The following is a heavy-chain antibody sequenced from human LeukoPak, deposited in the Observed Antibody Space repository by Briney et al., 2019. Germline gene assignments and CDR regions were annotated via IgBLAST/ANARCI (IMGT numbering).Heavy chain of an antibody. CDR3: VKGGWLDN. D-gene: IGHD6-19*01. CDR1: RLTFSSSA. CDR2: FNGGGDAT. V-gene: IGHV3-23*01. Sequence: GGSLRLSCAASRLTFSSSAVSWVRQAPGKGLEWLSTFNGGGDATYYADSVKGRFTISRDTSKNTLYLQMNSLRAEDTAVYYCVKGGWLDNWGQGTLVTVSS. J-gene: IGHJ4*02.